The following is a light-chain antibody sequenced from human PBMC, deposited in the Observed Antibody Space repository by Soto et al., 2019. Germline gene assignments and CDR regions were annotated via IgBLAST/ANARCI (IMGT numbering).Light chain of an antibody. CDR3: QQGHSTPLT. J-gene: IGKJ4*01. Sequence: DIKLTQSPSSLSASVGDRVTITCRASLRISKYLNWYQQKPGKAPKLLIYGASTLQSGVPSRFSGSGSGTDFTLTITNLQPEDSATYFCQQGHSTPLTVGGGTQLEI. CDR2: GAS. V-gene: IGKV1-39*01. CDR1: LRISKY.